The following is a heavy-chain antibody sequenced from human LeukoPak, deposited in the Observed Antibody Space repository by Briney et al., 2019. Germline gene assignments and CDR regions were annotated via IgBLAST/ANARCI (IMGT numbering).Heavy chain of an antibody. Sequence: QPGGSLRLSCAASGFTFSSYWMSWVRQAPGKGLEWVANIKQDGSEKYYVDSVKGRFTISRDNAKNSLYLQMNSLRAEHTAVYHCAREKNDYGDAFDYWGQGTLVTVSS. CDR3: AREKNDYGDAFDY. J-gene: IGHJ4*02. CDR2: IKQDGSEK. D-gene: IGHD4-17*01. CDR1: GFTFSSYW. V-gene: IGHV3-7*01.